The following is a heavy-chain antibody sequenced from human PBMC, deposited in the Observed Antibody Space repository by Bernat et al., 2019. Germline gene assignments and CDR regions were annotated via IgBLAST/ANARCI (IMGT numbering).Heavy chain of an antibody. CDR2: IKSKADGGAT. Sequence: EVQLVESGGGLVKPGGSLRLSCAASGFTVSSAWMNWVRQAPGRGLEWVGRIKSKADGGATDYAAPVKGRFAISRDDSKNTLYLQVDSLKTEDTAVYYCTTVLTGSLTYWGRGTLVSVSS. CDR1: GFTVSSAW. D-gene: IGHD3-9*01. CDR3: TTVLTGSLTY. V-gene: IGHV3-15*07. J-gene: IGHJ4*02.